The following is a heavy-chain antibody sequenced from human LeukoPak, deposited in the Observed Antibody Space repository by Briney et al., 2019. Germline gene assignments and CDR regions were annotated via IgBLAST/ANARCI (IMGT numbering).Heavy chain of an antibody. J-gene: IGHJ4*02. Sequence: GGSLRLSCAASGFTFSDYYMSWIRQAPGKGLEWVSYISYSGDTIYYADSVKGRFTVSRDNAKNSLYLQMNSLRAEDTAVYYCARLGIITAAGSNDYWGQGTLVTVSS. D-gene: IGHD6-13*01. CDR3: ARLGIITAAGSNDY. CDR1: GFTFSDYY. CDR2: ISYSGDTI. V-gene: IGHV3-11*01.